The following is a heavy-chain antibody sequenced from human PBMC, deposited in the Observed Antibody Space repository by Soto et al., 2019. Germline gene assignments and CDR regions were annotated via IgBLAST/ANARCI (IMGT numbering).Heavy chain of an antibody. D-gene: IGHD3-22*01. CDR3: ARGYYDSSGLPGVWDYGMDV. Sequence: QVQLVQSGAEVKKPGASVKVSCKASGYTFTSYAMHWVRQAPGQRLEWMGWINAGNGSTKYSQKFQGRVTITRDTSASTAYMELSSLRSEDTGVYYCARGYYDSSGLPGVWDYGMDVWGQGTTVTVSS. CDR1: GYTFTSYA. CDR2: INAGNGST. J-gene: IGHJ6*02. V-gene: IGHV1-3*01.